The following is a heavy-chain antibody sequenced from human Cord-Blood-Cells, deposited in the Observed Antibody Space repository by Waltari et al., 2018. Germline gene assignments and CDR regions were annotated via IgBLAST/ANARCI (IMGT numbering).Heavy chain of an antibody. V-gene: IGHV1-69*01. CDR1: GGTFSSSA. J-gene: IGHJ3*02. D-gene: IGHD6-13*01. Sequence: QVQLVQSGAGVKKPGSSVKVSCKASGGTFSSSAISGVRQAPGQGLEWMGGIIPIFGTANYAQKFQGRVTITADESTSTAYMELSSLRSEDTAVYYCAGDIAAAGAFDIWGQGTMVTVSS. CDR3: AGDIAAAGAFDI. CDR2: IIPIFGTA.